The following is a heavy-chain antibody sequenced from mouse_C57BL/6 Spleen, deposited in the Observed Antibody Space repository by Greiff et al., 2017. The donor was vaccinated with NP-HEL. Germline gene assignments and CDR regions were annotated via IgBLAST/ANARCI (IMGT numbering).Heavy chain of an antibody. V-gene: IGHV1-53*01. CDR2: INPSNGGT. Sequence: QVQLQQPGPELVKPGASVKLSCKASGYTFTSYWMHWVKQRPGQGLEWIGNINPSNGGTNYNEKFKSKATLTVDKSSSTAYMQLSSLTSEDSAVYYCAREGGYYYAMDYWGQGTSVTVSS. J-gene: IGHJ4*01. CDR1: GYTFTSYW. CDR3: AREGGYYYAMDY.